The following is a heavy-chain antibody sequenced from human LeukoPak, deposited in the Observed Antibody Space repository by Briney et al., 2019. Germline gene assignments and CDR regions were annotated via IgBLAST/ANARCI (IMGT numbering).Heavy chain of an antibody. Sequence: SETLSLTCTVSGGPIRSYYWSWIRQPRGRGLEWIGYVHYTGSTNYNPSLKSRVTMSVDTSKNQFSLKVSSVTAADTAVYYCARVFDSGSQAYFYYMDVWGKGTTVTISS. J-gene: IGHJ6*03. D-gene: IGHD3-10*01. CDR2: VHYTGST. CDR1: GGPIRSYY. CDR3: ARVFDSGSQAYFYYMDV. V-gene: IGHV4-59*01.